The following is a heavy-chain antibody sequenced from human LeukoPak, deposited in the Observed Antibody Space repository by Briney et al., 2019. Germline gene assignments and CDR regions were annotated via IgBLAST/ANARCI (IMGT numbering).Heavy chain of an antibody. V-gene: IGHV3-21*01. CDR3: ARGEGGAAFDI. J-gene: IGHJ3*02. CDR1: GFTFSSYT. CDR2: ISSSSSYI. D-gene: IGHD3-16*01. Sequence: PGGSLRLSCAASGFTFSSYTMNWVRQAPGKGLEWVSSISSSSSYIHYADSVKGRFTISRDNAKNSLYLQMNSLRAEDTAVYYCARGEGGAAFDIWGQGTMVTVSS.